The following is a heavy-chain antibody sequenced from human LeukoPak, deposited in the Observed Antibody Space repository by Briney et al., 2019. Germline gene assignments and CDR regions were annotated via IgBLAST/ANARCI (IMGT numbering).Heavy chain of an antibody. D-gene: IGHD6-19*01. Sequence: PGGSLRLSCAASGFTFSSYEMNWVRQAPGKGLEWVSYIRSSGSTIYYADSVKGRFTISRDNAKNSLYLQMNSLRAEDTAVYYCARDRSGIAVAGLDYWGQGTLVTVSS. V-gene: IGHV3-48*03. CDR1: GFTFSSYE. CDR2: IRSSGSTI. J-gene: IGHJ4*02. CDR3: ARDRSGIAVAGLDY.